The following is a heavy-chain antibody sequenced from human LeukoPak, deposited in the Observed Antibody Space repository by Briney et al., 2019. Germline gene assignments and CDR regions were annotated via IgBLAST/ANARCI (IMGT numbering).Heavy chain of an antibody. J-gene: IGHJ1*01. Sequence: SETLSLTCTVSGGSISNYYWSWIRQPPGKGLEWIGYIYYSGSTSYNPSLKSRVTISVDTSKNQFSLKLSSVTAADTAVYYCVRDHYYDSSGYTFRHWGQGTLVTVSS. CDR2: IYYSGST. CDR3: VRDHYYDSSGYTFRH. D-gene: IGHD3-22*01. CDR1: GGSISNYY. V-gene: IGHV4-59*01.